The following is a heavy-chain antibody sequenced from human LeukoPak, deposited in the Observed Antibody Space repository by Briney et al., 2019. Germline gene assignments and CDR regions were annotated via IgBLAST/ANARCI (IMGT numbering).Heavy chain of an antibody. J-gene: IGHJ6*03. Sequence: SQTLSLTCTVSGGSISSGDYYWSWIRQPPGKGLEWIGSIYYSGSTNYNPSLKSRVTISVDTSKNQFSLKLSSVTAADTAVYYCARASSSSSALYYYYYYMDVWCKGTTVTVSS. D-gene: IGHD6-6*01. CDR2: IYYSGST. CDR3: ARASSSSSALYYYYYYMDV. CDR1: GGSISSGDYY. V-gene: IGHV4-61*08.